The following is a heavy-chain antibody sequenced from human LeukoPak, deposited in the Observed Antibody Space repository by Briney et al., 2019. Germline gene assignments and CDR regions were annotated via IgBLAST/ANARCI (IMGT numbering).Heavy chain of an antibody. CDR1: GFTVSSSY. J-gene: IGHJ4*02. CDR3: ARGTGYNYGAYFY. D-gene: IGHD5-18*01. Sequence: GGSLRLSCAASGFTVSSSYMSWVRQAPGKGLEWVSVFYSGGKTYYTDSVKGRFTISRDNSKNTLYLQMNSLRAEDTAVYYCARGTGYNYGAYFYWGQGTLVAVSS. V-gene: IGHV3-53*01. CDR2: FYSGGKT.